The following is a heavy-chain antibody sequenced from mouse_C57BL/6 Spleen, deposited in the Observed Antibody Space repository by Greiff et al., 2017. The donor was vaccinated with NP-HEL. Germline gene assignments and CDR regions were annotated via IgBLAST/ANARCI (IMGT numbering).Heavy chain of an antibody. J-gene: IGHJ4*01. Sequence: VQVVESGAELVKPGASVKLSCKASGYTFTEYTIHWVKQRSGQGLEWIGWFYPGSGSIKYNEKFKDKATLTADKSSSTVYMELSRLTSEDSAVYFCARHDYYYGSGHAMDYWGQGTSVTVSS. V-gene: IGHV1-62-2*01. CDR2: FYPGSGSI. CDR3: ARHDYYYGSGHAMDY. CDR1: GYTFTEYT. D-gene: IGHD1-1*01.